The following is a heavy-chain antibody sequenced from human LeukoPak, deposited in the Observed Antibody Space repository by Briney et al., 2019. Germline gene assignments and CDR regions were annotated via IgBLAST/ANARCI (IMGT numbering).Heavy chain of an antibody. J-gene: IGHJ5*02. CDR3: ARDSKAYRGYCTNGVCQGPRRVGGFDP. D-gene: IGHD2-8*01. V-gene: IGHV1-69*13. CDR1: GGTFSSYA. CDR2: IIPIFGTA. Sequence: PVKVSCKASGGTFSSYAISWVRQAPGQGLEWMGGIIPIFGTANYAQKFQGRVTITADESTSTAYMELSSLKSEDTAVYYCARDSKAYRGYCTNGVCQGPRRVGGFDPWGQGTLVTVSS.